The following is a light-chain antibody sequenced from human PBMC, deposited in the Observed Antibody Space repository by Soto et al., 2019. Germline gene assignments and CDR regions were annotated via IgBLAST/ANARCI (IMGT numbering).Light chain of an antibody. V-gene: IGKV3-11*01. CDR3: RQRNNWLA. CDR1: QGVGTY. CDR2: GAS. J-gene: IGKJ4*01. Sequence: EIVLTQSPATLSLSPGERAVLSCRASQGVGTYLAWYQQRPGQAPRLLIYGASNRATGIPARFSGSGSGADFTLPIGSREREDCADYFCRQRNNWLAFGGGNKVEI.